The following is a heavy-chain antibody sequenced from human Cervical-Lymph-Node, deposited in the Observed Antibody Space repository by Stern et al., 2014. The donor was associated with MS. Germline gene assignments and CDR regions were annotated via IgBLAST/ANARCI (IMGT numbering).Heavy chain of an antibody. V-gene: IGHV2-5*01. CDR2: IYWYDDK. CDR3: AHRLEDGYSFPSAFDI. D-gene: IGHD5-24*01. J-gene: IGHJ3*02. Sequence: QITLKESGPTLVKPTQTLTLTCTFSGFSLSTSGVGVGWIRQPPGKALEWLALIYWYDDKRYSPSLKSRLTITKDTSKNQVVLTMTNMDPVDTATYYCAHRLEDGYSFPSAFDIWGQGTMVTVSS. CDR1: GFSLSTSGVG.